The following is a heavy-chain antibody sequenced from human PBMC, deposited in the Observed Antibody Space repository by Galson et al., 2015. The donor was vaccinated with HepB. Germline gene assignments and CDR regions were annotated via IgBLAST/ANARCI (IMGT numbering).Heavy chain of an antibody. V-gene: IGHV3-30*18. CDR1: GFTFSSYG. CDR3: ANSLSYYYDSSGYFAFDY. D-gene: IGHD3-22*01. J-gene: IGHJ4*02. Sequence: SLRLSCAASGFTFSSYGMHWVRQAPGKGLEWVAVISYDGSNKYYADSVKGRFTISRDNSKNTLYLQMNSLRAEDTAVYYCANSLSYYYDSSGYFAFDYWGQGTLVTVSS. CDR2: ISYDGSNK.